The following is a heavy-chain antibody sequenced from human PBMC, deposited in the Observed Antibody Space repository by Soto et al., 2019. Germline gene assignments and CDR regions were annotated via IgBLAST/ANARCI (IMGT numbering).Heavy chain of an antibody. V-gene: IGHV4-30-4*01. D-gene: IGHD4-17*01. J-gene: IGHJ4*02. CDR3: ARADGDYEFDY. CDR2: IYYSGST. Sequence: RQPPGKGLEWIGYIYYSGSTYYNPSLKSRVTISVDTSKNQFSLKLSSVTAADTAVSDGARADGDYEFDYWRQGTPVTVSP.